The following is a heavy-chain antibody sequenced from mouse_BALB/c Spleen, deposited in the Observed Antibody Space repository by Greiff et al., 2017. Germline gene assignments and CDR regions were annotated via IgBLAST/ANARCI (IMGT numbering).Heavy chain of an antibody. D-gene: IGHD2-1*01. CDR1: GFNFSDYY. J-gene: IGHJ3*01. CDR3: ARVYGNYGGFAY. Sequence: EVQLVESGGGLVKPGGSLKLSCAASGFNFSDYYMYWVRQTPEKRLEWVATISDGGSYTYYPDSVKGRFTISRDNAKNNLYLQMSSLKSEDTAMYYCARVYGNYGGFAYWGQGTLVTVSA. CDR2: ISDGGSYT. V-gene: IGHV5-4*02.